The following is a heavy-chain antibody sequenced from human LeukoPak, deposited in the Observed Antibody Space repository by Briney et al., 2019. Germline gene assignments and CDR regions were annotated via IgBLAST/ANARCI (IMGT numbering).Heavy chain of an antibody. Sequence: LRLSCAASGFTFSSYEMNWVRQAPGKGLEWIGSIYYSGSTYYNPSLKSRVTISVDTSKNQFSLKLSSVTAADTAVYYCARTYYGDYGGIFDYWGQGTLVTVSS. V-gene: IGHV4-39*07. D-gene: IGHD4-17*01. CDR3: ARTYYGDYGGIFDY. CDR2: IYYSGST. J-gene: IGHJ4*02. CDR1: GFTFSSYE.